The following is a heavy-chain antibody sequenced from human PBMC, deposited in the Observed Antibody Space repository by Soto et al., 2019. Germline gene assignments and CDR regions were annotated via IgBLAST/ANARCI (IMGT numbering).Heavy chain of an antibody. J-gene: IGHJ6*02. CDR3: ARSPGGSYYDFWCGNHYYGMDV. Sequence: SVKLSCKASGGTFSSYAISWVRQAPGQGLEWMGGIIPIFGTANYAQKFQGRVTITADKSTSTAYMELSSLRSEDTAVYYCARSPGGSYYDFWCGNHYYGMDVWGQGNTV. V-gene: IGHV1-69*06. D-gene: IGHD3-3*01. CDR1: GGTFSSYA. CDR2: IIPIFGTA.